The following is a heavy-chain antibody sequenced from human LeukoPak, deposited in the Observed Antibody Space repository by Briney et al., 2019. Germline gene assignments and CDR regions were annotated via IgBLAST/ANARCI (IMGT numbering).Heavy chain of an antibody. Sequence: GAAVKVSCEASGYTFASYDLNGVPPATGRGVEWKGGMYPNSGNTGYAQKFQGRVTMTRNTSISTAYMELSSLRSEDTAVYYCARGRRPAPPGWFDPWGQGTLVTVSS. CDR3: ARGRRPAPPGWFDP. D-gene: IGHD2-2*01. J-gene: IGHJ5*02. CDR1: GYTFASYD. CDR2: MYPNSGNT. V-gene: IGHV1-8*01.